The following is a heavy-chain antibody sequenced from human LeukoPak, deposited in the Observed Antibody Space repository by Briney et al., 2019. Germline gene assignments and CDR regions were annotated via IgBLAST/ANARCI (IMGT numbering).Heavy chain of an antibody. Sequence: ASVKVSCKASGYPFTSYDINWVRQATGQGLEWMGWMNPNSGNTGYAQKFQGRVTFSRNTSITTAYMGLSSLRSEDTAVYYCARAIRADRRGSWFDPWGQGTLVTVSS. CDR3: ARAIRADRRGSWFDP. J-gene: IGHJ5*02. CDR2: MNPNSGNT. D-gene: IGHD6-6*01. CDR1: GYPFTSYD. V-gene: IGHV1-8*03.